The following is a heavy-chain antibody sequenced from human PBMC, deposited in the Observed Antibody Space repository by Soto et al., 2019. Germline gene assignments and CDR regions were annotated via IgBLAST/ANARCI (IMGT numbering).Heavy chain of an antibody. CDR2: LIHGGST. Sequence: PSETLSLTCAIYGASLGGFHWTWLRQAPGKGLEWIGELIHGGSTNYNPSLKSRASFSLDTTKNQFSLHLMSVTAADTAVYYCARSPLGYDYVRRTWREFEDSFDCWGRGTMVTVSS. V-gene: IGHV4-34*12. CDR1: GASLGGFH. J-gene: IGHJ3*01. D-gene: IGHD3-16*01. CDR3: ARSPLGYDYVRRTWREFEDSFDC.